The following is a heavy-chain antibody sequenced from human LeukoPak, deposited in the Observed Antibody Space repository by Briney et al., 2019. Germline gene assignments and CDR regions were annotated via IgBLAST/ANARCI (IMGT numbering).Heavy chain of an antibody. J-gene: IGHJ3*02. Sequence: SETLSLTCAVSGYSISSGYYGGWIRQPPGKGLEWIGSIYHSGSTYYNPSLKSRVTISVDTSKNQFSLKLSSVTAADTAVYYCARHRDVLPYVILTGYYPDAFDIWGQGTMVTVSS. CDR1: GYSISSGYY. V-gene: IGHV4-38-2*01. D-gene: IGHD3-9*01. CDR3: ARHRDVLPYVILTGYYPDAFDI. CDR2: IYHSGST.